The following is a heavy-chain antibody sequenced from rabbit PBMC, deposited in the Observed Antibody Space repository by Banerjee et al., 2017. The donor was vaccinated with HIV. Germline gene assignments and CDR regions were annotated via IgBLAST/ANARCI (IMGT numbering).Heavy chain of an antibody. V-gene: IGHV1S7*01. Sequence: QLVESGGGLVQPGGSLKLSCTASGFSFSNKAVMCWVRQAPGKGLEWIGYIDPVFGVTVYANWVNGRFTISRDNAQNTLYLQLNSLTAADTATYFCAKDMGVAAGYFFNLWGQGTLVTVS. J-gene: IGHJ4*01. CDR2: IDPVFGVT. D-gene: IGHD4-1*01. CDR3: AKDMGVAAGYFFNL. CDR1: GFSFSNKA.